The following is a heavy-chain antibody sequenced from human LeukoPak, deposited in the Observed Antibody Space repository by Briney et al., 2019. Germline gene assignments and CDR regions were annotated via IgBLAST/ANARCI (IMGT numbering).Heavy chain of an antibody. CDR2: IYTSGST. Sequence: PSETLSLTCTVSGGSISSGSYCWSWIRQPAGKGLEWIGRIYTSGSTNYNPSLKSRVTISVDTSKNQFSLKLSSVTAADTAVYYCASYYGSGSYYFDYWGQGTLVTVSS. CDR1: GGSISSGSYC. D-gene: IGHD3-10*01. CDR3: ASYYGSGSYYFDY. V-gene: IGHV4-61*02. J-gene: IGHJ4*02.